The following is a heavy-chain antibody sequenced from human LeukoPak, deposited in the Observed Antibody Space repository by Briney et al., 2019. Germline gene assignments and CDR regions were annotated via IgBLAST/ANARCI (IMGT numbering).Heavy chain of an antibody. Sequence: SVKVSCKASGGTFSSYAISWVRQAPGQGLEWMGRIIPILGIANYAQKFQGRVTITADKSTSTAYMELSSLRSEDTAVYYCARDGRYYYGSGSYFDYWGQGTLVTVSS. CDR1: GGTFSSYA. CDR3: ARDGRYYYGSGSYFDY. CDR2: IIPILGIA. V-gene: IGHV1-69*04. J-gene: IGHJ4*02. D-gene: IGHD3-10*01.